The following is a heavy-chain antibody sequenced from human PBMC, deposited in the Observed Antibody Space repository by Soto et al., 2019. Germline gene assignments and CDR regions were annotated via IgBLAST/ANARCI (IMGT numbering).Heavy chain of an antibody. D-gene: IGHD5-12*01. CDR2: INHSGST. V-gene: IGHV4-34*01. CDR3: ARIQGQRWLQFNWFDP. CDR1: GGSFSGYY. J-gene: IGHJ5*02. Sequence: SETLSLTCAVYGGSFSGYYWSWIRQPPGKGLEWIGEINHSGSTNYNPSLKSRVTISVDTSKNQFSLKLSSVTAADTAVYYCARIQGQRWLQFNWFDPWGQGTLVTVSS.